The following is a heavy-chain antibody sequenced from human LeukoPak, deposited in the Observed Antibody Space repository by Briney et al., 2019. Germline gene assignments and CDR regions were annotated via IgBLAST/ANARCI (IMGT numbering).Heavy chain of an antibody. CDR2: MNPNSGNT. V-gene: IGHV1-8*01. Sequence: HRASAKVSCKASGYTFTSYDINWVRQATGQGLEWMGWMNPNSGNTGYAQKFQGRVTMTRNTSISTAYMELSSLRSEDTAVYYCARAFHDYGDYIRYYYGMDVWGQGTTVTVSS. D-gene: IGHD4-17*01. CDR1: GYTFTSYD. J-gene: IGHJ6*02. CDR3: ARAFHDYGDYIRYYYGMDV.